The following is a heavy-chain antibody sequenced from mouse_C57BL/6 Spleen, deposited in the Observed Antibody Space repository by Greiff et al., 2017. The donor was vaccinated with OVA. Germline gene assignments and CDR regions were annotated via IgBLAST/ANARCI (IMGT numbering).Heavy chain of an antibody. V-gene: IGHV1-52*01. J-gene: IGHJ2*01. CDR3: ARRGLYYDYLDY. Sequence: VQLQQPGAELVRPGSSVKLSCKASGYTFTSYWMHWVKQRPIQGLEWIGNIDPSDSETHYNQKFKDKATLTVDKSSSTAYMQLSSLTSEDSAVYYCARRGLYYDYLDYWGQGTTLTVSS. CDR1: GYTFTSYW. CDR2: IDPSDSET. D-gene: IGHD2-4*01.